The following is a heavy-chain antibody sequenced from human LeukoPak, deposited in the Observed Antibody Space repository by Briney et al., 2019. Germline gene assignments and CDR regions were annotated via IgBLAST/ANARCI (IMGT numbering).Heavy chain of an antibody. J-gene: IGHJ4*02. CDR3: AKGSRDSRPYYFDF. V-gene: IGHV3-53*01. CDR2: IYSGGST. Sequence: GGSLRLSCAASGFTVSSNYMSWVRQAPGKGLEWVSVIYSGGSTYYADSVKGRFTISRDNSENTLYLQMNSLRAEDTAVYYCAKGSRDSRPYYFDFWGQGTLVTVSS. D-gene: IGHD3-3*01. CDR1: GFTVSSNY.